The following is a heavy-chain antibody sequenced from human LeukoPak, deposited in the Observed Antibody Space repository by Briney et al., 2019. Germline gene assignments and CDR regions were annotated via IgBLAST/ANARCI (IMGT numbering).Heavy chain of an antibody. J-gene: IGHJ3*02. V-gene: IGHV1-18*01. D-gene: IGHD2-15*01. CDR3: ARDRVYCSGSRRCDAFDI. CDR1: GYTFTSYG. CDR2: ISAYNGNT. Sequence: ASGKVSCKASGYTFTSYGISWVRQAPGQGLEWMGWISAYNGNTNYAQKLQGRVTMTTDTSTSTAYNELRSLRSDDPAVYYCARDRVYCSGSRRCDAFDIWGQGTMVTVSS.